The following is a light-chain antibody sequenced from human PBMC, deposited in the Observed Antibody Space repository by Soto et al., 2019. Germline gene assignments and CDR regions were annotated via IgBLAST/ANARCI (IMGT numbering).Light chain of an antibody. CDR1: VLAKKY. CDR2: KDS. J-gene: IGLJ2*01. V-gene: IGLV3-27*01. Sequence: SYELTQPSSVSVSPGQTARITCSGDVLAKKYARWFQQKPGQAPVLVIYKDSERPSGIPARFSGSSSGTTVTLTISGAQVEDEADYYCYSAADNNLPVVFGGGTPLTVL. CDR3: YSAADNNLPVV.